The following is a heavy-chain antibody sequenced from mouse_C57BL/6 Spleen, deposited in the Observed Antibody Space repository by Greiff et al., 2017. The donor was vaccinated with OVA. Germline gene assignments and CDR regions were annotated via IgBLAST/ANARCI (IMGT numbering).Heavy chain of an antibody. Sequence: VQLQQSGPELVKPGASVKISCKASGYAFSSSWMNWVKQRPGKGLEWIGRIYPGDGDTNYNGKFKGKATLTADKSSSTAYMQLSSLTSEDSAVYFCARGVITTVVEGVYFDYWGQGTTLTVSS. CDR1: GYAFSSSW. CDR2: IYPGDGDT. D-gene: IGHD1-1*01. CDR3: ARGVITTVVEGVYFDY. V-gene: IGHV1-82*01. J-gene: IGHJ2*01.